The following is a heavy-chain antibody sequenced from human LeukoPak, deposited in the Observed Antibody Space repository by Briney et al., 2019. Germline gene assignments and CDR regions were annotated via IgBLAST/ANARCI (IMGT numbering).Heavy chain of an antibody. CDR1: GFTFSDYY. J-gene: IGHJ5*02. CDR3: ARDHRPYSSSSRWFDP. CDR2: ISSSSSYT. D-gene: IGHD6-13*01. Sequence: GGSLRLSCAASGFTFSDYYMSWIRQAPGKGLEWVSYISSSSSYTNYADSVKGRFTISRDNAKNSLYLQMNSLRAEDTAVYYCARDHRPYSSSSRWFDPWGQGTLVTVSS. V-gene: IGHV3-11*06.